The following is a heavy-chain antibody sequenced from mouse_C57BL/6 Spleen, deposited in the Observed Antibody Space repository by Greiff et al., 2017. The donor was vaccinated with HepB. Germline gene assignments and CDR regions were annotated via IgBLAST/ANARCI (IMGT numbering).Heavy chain of an antibody. CDR3: ARGGRSYEYFDV. Sequence: QVQLQQPGAELVKPGASVKLSCKASGYTFTSYWMHWVKQRPGQGLEWIGMIHPNSGSTNYNEKFKSKATLTVDKSSSTAYMQLSSLTSEDSAVYYCARGGRSYEYFDVWGTVTTVTVSS. J-gene: IGHJ1*03. D-gene: IGHD1-1*01. CDR2: IHPNSGST. V-gene: IGHV1-64*01. CDR1: GYTFTSYW.